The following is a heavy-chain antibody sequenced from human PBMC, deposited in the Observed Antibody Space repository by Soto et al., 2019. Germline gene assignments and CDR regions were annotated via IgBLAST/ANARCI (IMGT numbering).Heavy chain of an antibody. Sequence: EVQLLESGGGLVQPGGSLRLSCAASGFTFHNHAMSWVRQAPGKGLEWVSGISASGVTTYYADSVKGRFTISRDNSMNPFTLDMNSFRAEDPASYHGAQDRTPPLSLTLYSRAIKNLLVGQCFDSWGQGTLVTVSS. CDR2: ISASGVTT. D-gene: IGHD2-15*01. V-gene: IGHV3-23*01. J-gene: IGHJ4*02. CDR3: AQDRTPPLSLTLYSRAIKNLLVGQCFDS. CDR1: GFTFHNHA.